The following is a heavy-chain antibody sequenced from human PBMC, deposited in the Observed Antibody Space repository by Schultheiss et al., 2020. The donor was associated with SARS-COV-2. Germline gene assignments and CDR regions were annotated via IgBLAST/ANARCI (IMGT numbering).Heavy chain of an antibody. Sequence: GGSLRLSCAASGFTFSSYVMSWVRQAPGKGLEWISYIGPTGSTIYYADSVKGRFSISRDDAKKSLYLQMNSLRDEDTAVYHCARGGGPRGESAEYFQHWGQGTLVTVSS. CDR3: ARGGGPRGESAEYFQH. V-gene: IGHV3-48*02. CDR1: GFTFSSYV. CDR2: IGPTGSTI. J-gene: IGHJ1*01. D-gene: IGHD3-10*01.